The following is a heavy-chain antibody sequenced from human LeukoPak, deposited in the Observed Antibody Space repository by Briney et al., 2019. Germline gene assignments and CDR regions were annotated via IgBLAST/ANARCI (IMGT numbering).Heavy chain of an antibody. CDR2: VSGSGGNT. V-gene: IGHV3-23*01. CDR1: GVTFSSYA. CDR3: AKDRITVTPYYFDY. D-gene: IGHD1-20*01. J-gene: IGHJ4*02. Sequence: GGSLRLSCAASGVTFSSYAMNWVRQAPGKGLEWVSGVSGSGGNTYYADSVKGRFTISRDNSKNTLYLQMNSLRAEDTALYYCAKDRITVTPYYFDYWGQGTLVTVSS.